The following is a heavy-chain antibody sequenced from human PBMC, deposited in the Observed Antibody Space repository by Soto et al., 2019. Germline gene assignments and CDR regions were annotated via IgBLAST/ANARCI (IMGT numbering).Heavy chain of an antibody. D-gene: IGHD5-18*01. J-gene: IGHJ4*02. CDR3: AKGGYTFAYE. CDR1: GFTFSSYA. V-gene: IGHV3-23*01. CDR2: ISGSGGST. Sequence: GGSLRLACAASGFTFSSYAMSWVRQAPGKGLEWVSAISGSGGSTLYADSVKGRFTISRDNSQNTLFLQMTSLRADDTAVYYCAKGGYTFAYEWGQGALVTVSS.